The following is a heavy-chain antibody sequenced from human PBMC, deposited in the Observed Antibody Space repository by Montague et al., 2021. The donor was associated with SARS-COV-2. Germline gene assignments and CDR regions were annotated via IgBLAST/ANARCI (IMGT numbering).Heavy chain of an antibody. Sequence: SRRLSCAASGFTSGDYQMTWVRQAPGKGLQWVANINQDETAKTYVDSVKGQFTISRDNAKNSLILQMNSLKDEDTAVYYCARSPRGSGTGWLDYWGQGTLVTVSS. CDR3: ARSPRGSGTGWLDY. CDR2: INQDETAK. D-gene: IGHD3/OR15-3a*01. J-gene: IGHJ4*02. V-gene: IGHV3-7*01. CDR1: GFTSGDYQ.